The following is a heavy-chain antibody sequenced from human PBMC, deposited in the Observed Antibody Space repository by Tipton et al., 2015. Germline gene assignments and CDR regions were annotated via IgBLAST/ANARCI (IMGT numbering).Heavy chain of an antibody. Sequence: TLSLTCTVSGGSTTSHYWTWIRQPPGKSLEWIGHLYYCGNTNYSPSLKSRVTISVDTPKNQFSLELNSVTAADTAVYYCARTGGVHSSGWEVHWGQGTLVSVSS. D-gene: IGHD6-19*01. V-gene: IGHV4-59*11. CDR3: ARTGGVHSSGWEVH. CDR2: LYYCGNT. J-gene: IGHJ4*02. CDR1: GGSTTSHY.